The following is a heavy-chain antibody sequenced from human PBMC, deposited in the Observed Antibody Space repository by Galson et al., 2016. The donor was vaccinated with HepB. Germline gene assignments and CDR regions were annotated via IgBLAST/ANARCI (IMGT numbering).Heavy chain of an antibody. V-gene: IGHV3-23*01. J-gene: IGHJ6*04. D-gene: IGHD2-2*01. Sequence: SLRLSCAASGFTFRDYGITWVRQALGKGLEVVSSISRSGDSTDYAGSVKGRFTISRDNSKNTLSLQMNSLTADDTAIYYCVQGSTAPAVWGKGTTVTVSS. CDR3: VQGSTAPAV. CDR1: GFTFRDYG. CDR2: ISRSGDST.